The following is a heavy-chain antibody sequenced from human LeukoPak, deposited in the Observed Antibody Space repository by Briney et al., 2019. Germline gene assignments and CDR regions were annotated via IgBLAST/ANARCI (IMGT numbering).Heavy chain of an antibody. D-gene: IGHD2-15*01. V-gene: IGHV3-48*03. J-gene: IGHJ5*02. Sequence: QSGGSLRLSCAASGFTFSSYEMNWVRQAPGKGLEWVSYISSSGSTIYYADSVKGRFTISRDNAKNSLYLQMNSLRAEDTAVYYCARALVVVAACWFDPWGQGTLVTVSS. CDR3: ARALVVVAACWFDP. CDR1: GFTFSSYE. CDR2: ISSSGSTI.